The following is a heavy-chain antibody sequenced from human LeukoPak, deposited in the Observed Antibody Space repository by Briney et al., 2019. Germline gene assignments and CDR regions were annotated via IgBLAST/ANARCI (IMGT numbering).Heavy chain of an antibody. CDR1: GYTFTGYY. CDR3: ARSPVLRYFDWLPRFDP. CDR2: MNPNSGNT. V-gene: IGHV1-8*02. D-gene: IGHD3-9*01. J-gene: IGHJ5*02. Sequence: ASVKVSCKASGYTFTGYYMHWVRQATGQGLEWMGWMNPNSGNTGYARKFQGRVTMTRNTSISTAYMELSSLRSEGTAVYYCARSPVLRYFDWLPRFDPWGQGTLVTVSS.